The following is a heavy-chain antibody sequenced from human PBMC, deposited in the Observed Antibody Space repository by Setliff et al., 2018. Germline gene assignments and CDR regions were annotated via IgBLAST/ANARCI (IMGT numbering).Heavy chain of an antibody. CDR2: LNDVGHNT. CDR3: AKHVLSSGWPNDAFDF. CDR1: GFTFSSYA. D-gene: IGHD6-25*01. Sequence: GGSLRLSCAASGFTFSSYAMSWVRQAPGKGLEWVSGLNDVGHNTCYADSVKGRFTISRDNSKNTLYLQMNSLRAEDAAVYYCAKHVLSSGWPNDAFDFWGQGTMVTVSS. V-gene: IGHV3-23*01. J-gene: IGHJ3*01.